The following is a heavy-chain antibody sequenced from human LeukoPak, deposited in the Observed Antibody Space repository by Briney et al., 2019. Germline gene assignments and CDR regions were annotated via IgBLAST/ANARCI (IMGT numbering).Heavy chain of an antibody. CDR2: IIPILGIA. CDR1: GGTFSSYA. D-gene: IGHD4-17*01. CDR3: ARVAMTTVTTSYYYGMDV. V-gene: IGHV1-69*04. J-gene: IGHJ6*02. Sequence: ASVKVSCKAPGGTFSSYAISWVRQAPGQGLEWMGRIIPILGIANYAQKFQGRVTITADKSTSTAYMELSSLRSEDTAVYYCARVAMTTVTTSYYYGMDVWGQGTTVTVSS.